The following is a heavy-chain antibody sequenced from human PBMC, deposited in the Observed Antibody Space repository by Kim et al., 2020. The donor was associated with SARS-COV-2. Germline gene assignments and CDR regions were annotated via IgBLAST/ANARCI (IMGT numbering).Heavy chain of an antibody. D-gene: IGHD3-10*01. CDR3: ARGTYYGSGSPHYYGMDV. Sequence: ASVKVSCKASGYTFTSYDINWVRQATGQGLEWMGWMNPNSGNTGYAQKFQGRVTMTRNTSISTAYMELSSLRSEDTAVYYCARGTYYGSGSPHYYGMDVWGQGTTVTVYS. CDR2: MNPNSGNT. J-gene: IGHJ6*02. V-gene: IGHV1-8*01. CDR1: GYTFTSYD.